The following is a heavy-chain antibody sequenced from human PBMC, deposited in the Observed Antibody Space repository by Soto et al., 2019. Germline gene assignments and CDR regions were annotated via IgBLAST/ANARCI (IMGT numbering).Heavy chain of an antibody. V-gene: IGHV4-31*03. CDR2: IYYSGTT. Sequence: SETLSLTCTVSGGSISSSGYYWSWIRQHPGEGLEWIGYIYYSGTTYYNPSLKSRVTISVDTSKNQFSLKLSSVTAADTAVYYCARDRESSYYYGSGSYSVYFDYWGQGTLVTVSS. CDR3: ARDRESSYYYGSGSYSVYFDY. CDR1: GGSISSSGYY. D-gene: IGHD3-10*01. J-gene: IGHJ4*02.